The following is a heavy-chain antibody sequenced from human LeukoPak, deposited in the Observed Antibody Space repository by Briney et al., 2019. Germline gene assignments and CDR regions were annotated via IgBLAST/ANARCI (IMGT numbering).Heavy chain of an antibody. CDR2: IYYSGST. D-gene: IGHD3-22*01. CDR1: GGSISSHY. J-gene: IGHJ6*03. CDR3: ARLEDYYDSSINYYYYMDV. Sequence: PSETLSLTCTVSGGSISSHYWSWIRQPPGKGLEWIGYIYYSGSTNYNPSLKSRVTISVDTSKNQFSLKLSSVTAADTAVYYCARLEDYYDSSINYYYYMDVWGKGTTVTVSS. V-gene: IGHV4-59*11.